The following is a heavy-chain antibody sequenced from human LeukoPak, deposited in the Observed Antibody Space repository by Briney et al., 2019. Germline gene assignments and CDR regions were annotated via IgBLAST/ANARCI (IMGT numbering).Heavy chain of an antibody. CDR3: AREAVLWFGELLVGYYYYMDV. D-gene: IGHD3-10*01. J-gene: IGHJ6*03. Sequence: PSQTLSLTCTVSGASISSGNDYWSWIRQPAGKGLEWIGRVYTGGSTNYNPSLKSRVTLSVDTSKNQFSLKLSSVTAADTAVYYCAREAVLWFGELLVGYYYYMDVWGKGTTVTISS. V-gene: IGHV4-61*02. CDR1: GASISSGNDY. CDR2: VYTGGST.